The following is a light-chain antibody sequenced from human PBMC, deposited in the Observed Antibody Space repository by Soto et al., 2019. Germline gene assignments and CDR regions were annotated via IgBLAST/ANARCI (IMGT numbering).Light chain of an antibody. CDR2: GIS. CDR1: QSVTSRY. J-gene: IGKJ2*01. Sequence: ENVLTQSPGTLSLSPGERATLSCRATQSVTSRYFDWYQQNPGQAPRLLIYGISSSATDIPDRFSGSGSGTDYTLTISILEREDFGVYYCQQYSTLPHTFGQGTKLEVK. CDR3: QQYSTLPHT. V-gene: IGKV3-20*01.